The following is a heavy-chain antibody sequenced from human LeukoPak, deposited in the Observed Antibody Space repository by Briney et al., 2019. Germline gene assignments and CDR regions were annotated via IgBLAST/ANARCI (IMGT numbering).Heavy chain of an antibody. CDR1: GFIVSSYS. V-gene: IGHV3-64*01. Sequence: GGSLRLSFAASGFIVSSYSMHWVRQAPGKGLEFVSAISANGRKTYYPNSVKGRFTISRDNSKNTLYLQMNGLRPEDTAVYFCAKDWGNKFASGSSYLDSWGQGTLVTVSS. CDR3: AKDWGNKFASGSSYLDS. D-gene: IGHD3-10*01. J-gene: IGHJ4*02. CDR2: ISANGRKT.